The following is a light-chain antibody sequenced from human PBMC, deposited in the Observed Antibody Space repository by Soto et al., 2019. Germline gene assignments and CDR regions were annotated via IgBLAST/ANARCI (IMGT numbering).Light chain of an antibody. CDR1: SSNIGAGFD. CDR3: QSYDSSRSYVGV. CDR2: GHT. J-gene: IGLJ3*02. V-gene: IGLV1-40*01. Sequence: QSVLTQPPSVSGAPGQRVTISCTGSSSNIGAGFDVHWYQQLPGTAPKLLIYGHTNRPSGVPDRFSGSKSGTSASLAITGLQAEDEADEYCQSYDSSRSYVGVFGGGTKVTVL.